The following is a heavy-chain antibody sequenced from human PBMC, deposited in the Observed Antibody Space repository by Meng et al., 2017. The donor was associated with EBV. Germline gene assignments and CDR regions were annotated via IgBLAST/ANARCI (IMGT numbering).Heavy chain of an antibody. J-gene: IGHJ4*02. D-gene: IGHD1-1*01. CDR2: INTYSGKA. V-gene: IGHV7-4-1*02. CDR3: ARGVEENGSHYPFDS. CDR1: GYTFRNYA. Sequence: QGHLVQSGSEWKRPGASVKVSCQASGYTFRNYAINWMRQVPGQGLEWMGWINTYSGKATFAQGFTGRFVFSLDTPVTTAHLQISGLKTEDSTVYYCARGVEENGSHYPFDSWGQGTLVTVSS.